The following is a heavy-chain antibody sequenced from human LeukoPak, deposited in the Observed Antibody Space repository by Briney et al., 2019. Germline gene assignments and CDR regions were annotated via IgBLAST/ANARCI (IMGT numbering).Heavy chain of an antibody. CDR1: GFTFSSYS. Sequence: GGSLRLSCAASGFTFSSYSMNWVRQAPGKGLEWVSSISSSSSYIYYADSVKGRFTISRDNAKNSLYLQMNSLRAEDTAVYYCARDPGSSSNAFDIWGQGTMVTVSS. J-gene: IGHJ3*02. V-gene: IGHV3-21*01. D-gene: IGHD6-13*01. CDR2: ISSSSSYI. CDR3: ARDPGSSSNAFDI.